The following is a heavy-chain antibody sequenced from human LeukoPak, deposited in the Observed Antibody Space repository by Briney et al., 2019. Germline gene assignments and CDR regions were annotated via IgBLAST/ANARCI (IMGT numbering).Heavy chain of an antibody. CDR2: IYTSGST. Sequence: PSETLSLTCTVSGGSISSGSYYWSWIRQPAGKGLEWIGRIYTSGSTNYNPSLKSRVTISVDTSKNQFSLKLSSVTAADTAVYYRARGPWGFGEFSTQVYYMDVWGKGTTVTVSS. J-gene: IGHJ6*03. V-gene: IGHV4-61*02. CDR1: GGSISSGSYY. CDR3: ARGPWGFGEFSTQVYYMDV. D-gene: IGHD3-10*01.